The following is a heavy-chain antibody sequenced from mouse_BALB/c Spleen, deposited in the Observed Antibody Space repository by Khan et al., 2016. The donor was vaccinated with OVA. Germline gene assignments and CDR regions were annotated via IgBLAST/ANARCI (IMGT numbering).Heavy chain of an antibody. V-gene: IGHV1-4*01. Sequence: QVQLKESGAELARPGASVKMSCKASGYTFTSYTIHWIKERPGQGLEWIGYINPSNGYTNYNQRFKDKATLTTDKSSTTAYLQLSSLTSDYSAVYNCVRDGAYHRNDGWFAYWGQGTLVTVSS. CDR1: GYTFTSYT. D-gene: IGHD2-14*01. CDR3: VRDGAYHRNDGWFAY. CDR2: INPSNGYT. J-gene: IGHJ3*01.